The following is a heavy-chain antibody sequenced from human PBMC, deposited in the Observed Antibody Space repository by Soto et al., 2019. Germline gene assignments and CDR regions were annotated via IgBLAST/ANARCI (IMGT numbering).Heavy chain of an antibody. CDR1: DGSISSGGYY. Sequence: TLSLTCTVSDGSISSGGYYWSWIRQHPGKGLEWIGYIYYSGSTYYNPSLKSRVTISVDTPKNQFSLKLSSVTAADTAVYYCARYIIVDYDYIWGSYRHPDDAFDIWGQGTMVT. CDR3: ARYIIVDYDYIWGSYRHPDDAFDI. J-gene: IGHJ3*02. V-gene: IGHV4-31*03. CDR2: IYYSGST. D-gene: IGHD3-16*02.